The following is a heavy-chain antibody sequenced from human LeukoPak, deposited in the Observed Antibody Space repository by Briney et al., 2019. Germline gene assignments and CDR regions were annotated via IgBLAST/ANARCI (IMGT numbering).Heavy chain of an antibody. CDR3: ARVHYDSSGYYFGWFDP. D-gene: IGHD3-22*01. Sequence: GGSLRLSCAASGFTFSSYWMSWVRQAPGKGLEWVANIKQDGSEKYYVDSVKGRFTISRDNAKNSLYLQMNSLRAEDTAVYYCARVHYDSSGYYFGWFDPWGQGTLVTVSS. CDR1: GFTFSSYW. CDR2: IKQDGSEK. J-gene: IGHJ5*02. V-gene: IGHV3-7*04.